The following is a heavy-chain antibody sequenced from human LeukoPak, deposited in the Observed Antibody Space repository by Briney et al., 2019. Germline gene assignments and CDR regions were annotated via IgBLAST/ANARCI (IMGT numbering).Heavy chain of an antibody. CDR2: INPNSGGT. D-gene: IGHD4-17*01. Sequence: ASVKVSCKASGYTFTVYYMRWVRQAPGQGLEWMGRINPNSGGTNYAQKFQGRVTMTRDTSISTAHMELSRLRSDDTAVYYCARVLPTGDFDYWGQGTLVTVSS. CDR3: ARVLPTGDFDY. CDR1: GYTFTVYY. V-gene: IGHV1-2*06. J-gene: IGHJ4*02.